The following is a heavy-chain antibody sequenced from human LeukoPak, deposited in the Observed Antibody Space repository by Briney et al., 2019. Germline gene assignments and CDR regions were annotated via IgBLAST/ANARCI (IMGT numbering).Heavy chain of an antibody. CDR1: GVTFVDYA. J-gene: IGHJ4*02. V-gene: IGHV3-9*01. CDR2: ISWNSGSI. CDR3: ANDITPQLTSFDY. Sequence: GGSLRLSCAASGVTFVDYAWHGVRHAPGKGLEGVSGISWNSGSIGYAESVQGRFTISRDNAKNSLYLQMNSLRAEDTALYYCANDITPQLTSFDYWGQGTLVTVSS. D-gene: IGHD2-2*01.